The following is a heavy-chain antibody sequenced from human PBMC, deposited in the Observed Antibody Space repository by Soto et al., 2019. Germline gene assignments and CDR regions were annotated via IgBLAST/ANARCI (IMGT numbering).Heavy chain of an antibody. V-gene: IGHV3-23*01. Sequence: PGGSLRLSCAASGFTYGSYAMNWVRQAPGKGLEWVSTISDSGDRTYYADSVKGRFAISRDNSKDTLYLRMSSLRAEDTALYYCAKGGVAFWSGPIMSGMDVWGQGTTVTVSS. J-gene: IGHJ6*02. CDR2: ISDSGDRT. CDR3: AKGGVAFWSGPIMSGMDV. D-gene: IGHD3-3*01. CDR1: GFTYGSYA.